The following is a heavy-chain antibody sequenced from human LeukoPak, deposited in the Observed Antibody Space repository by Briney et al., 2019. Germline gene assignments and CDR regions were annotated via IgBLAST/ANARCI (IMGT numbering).Heavy chain of an antibody. Sequence: ASVKVSCKASGGTFSSYAISWVRQAPGQGLEWMGGIIPIFGTANYAQKFQGRVTITADESTSTAYMELSSPRSEDTAVYYCARVRGYSGYELLGRFDPWGQGTLVTVSS. CDR1: GGTFSSYA. CDR3: ARVRGYSGYELLGRFDP. CDR2: IIPIFGTA. D-gene: IGHD5-12*01. V-gene: IGHV1-69*13. J-gene: IGHJ5*02.